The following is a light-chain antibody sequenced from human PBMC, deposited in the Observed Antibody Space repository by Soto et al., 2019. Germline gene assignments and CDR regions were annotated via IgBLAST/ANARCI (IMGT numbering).Light chain of an antibody. CDR2: RNN. CDR1: SSNIGSNY. CDR3: AAWDDSLSGPV. V-gene: IGLV1-47*01. Sequence: QSVLTQPPSASGTPGQRGTISCSGSSSNIGSNYVYWYQQLPGTAPQLLIYRNNQRPSGVPDRFSGSKSGTSASLAISGLRSEDEADYYCAAWDDSLSGPVFGGGTKLTVL. J-gene: IGLJ3*02.